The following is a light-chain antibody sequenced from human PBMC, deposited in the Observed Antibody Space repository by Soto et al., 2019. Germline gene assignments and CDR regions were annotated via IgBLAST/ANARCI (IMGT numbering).Light chain of an antibody. CDR3: QQYNSYWT. CDR1: RGFTTK. V-gene: IGKV1-5*01. Sequence: IQLTQTPSSVSSSVGDRVTITFRATRGFTTKLAWYQQKPGKAPKLLIYDASSLESGVPSRFSGSGSGTEFTLTISSLQPDDFATYYCQQYNSYWTFGQGTKV. J-gene: IGKJ1*01. CDR2: DAS.